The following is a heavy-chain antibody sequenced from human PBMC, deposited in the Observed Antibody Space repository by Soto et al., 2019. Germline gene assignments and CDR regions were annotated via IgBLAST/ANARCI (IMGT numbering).Heavy chain of an antibody. Sequence: GGSLRLSCVVSGFTVSSNYMSWVRQAPGKGLEWVSLIYSSGNTYYTDSVKGRFTISRDNSKNTLYLQMNNLRAEDTAVYYCARIPQDAFAMWGQGTMVTVSS. CDR2: IYSSGNT. V-gene: IGHV3-66*01. J-gene: IGHJ3*02. CDR1: GFTVSSNY. D-gene: IGHD2-2*02. CDR3: ARIPQDAFAM.